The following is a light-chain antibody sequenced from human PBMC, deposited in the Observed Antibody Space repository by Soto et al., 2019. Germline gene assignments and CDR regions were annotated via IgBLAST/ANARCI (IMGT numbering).Light chain of an antibody. J-gene: IGKJ1*01. CDR3: HQYNEWPRT. V-gene: IGKV3-15*01. CDR2: GSY. Sequence: EIVMTQSPATLSVSPGERVTLSCRASQSVSDNLAWYQQKPGQAPRLLIYGSYTRATGLPARFSGSGSGTEFTLTISSLQSEDFAVYYCHQYNEWPRTFGQGTKVEIK. CDR1: QSVSDN.